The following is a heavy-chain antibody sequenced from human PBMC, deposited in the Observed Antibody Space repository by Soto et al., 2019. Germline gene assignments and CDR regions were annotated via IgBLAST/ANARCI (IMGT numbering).Heavy chain of an antibody. D-gene: IGHD4-17*01. J-gene: IGHJ6*02. Sequence: QVQLVQSGAEVKKPGSSVKVSCKASGGTFSSYAISWVRQAPGQGLEWMGGIIPIFGTTNYAQKLQGRVTMTTDTSTSTAYMELRSLRSDDTAVYYCARVWYGDYGGYYGMDVWGQGTTVTVSS. V-gene: IGHV1-69*06. CDR2: IIPIFGTT. CDR3: ARVWYGDYGGYYGMDV. CDR1: GGTFSSYA.